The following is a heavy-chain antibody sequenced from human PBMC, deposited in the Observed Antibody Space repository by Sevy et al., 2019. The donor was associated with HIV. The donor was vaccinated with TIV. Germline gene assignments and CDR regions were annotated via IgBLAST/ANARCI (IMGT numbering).Heavy chain of an antibody. D-gene: IGHD6-13*01. V-gene: IGHV4-59*01. CDR2: IYYSGST. CDR1: GGSISSYY. CDR3: ARAPSSSWVKNWFDP. J-gene: IGHJ5*02. Sequence: SETLSLTCTASGGSISSYYWSWIRQPPGKGLEWIGYIYYSGSTNYNPSLKSRVTISVDTSKNQFSLKLSSVTAADTAVYYCARAPSSSWVKNWFDPWGQGTLVTVSS.